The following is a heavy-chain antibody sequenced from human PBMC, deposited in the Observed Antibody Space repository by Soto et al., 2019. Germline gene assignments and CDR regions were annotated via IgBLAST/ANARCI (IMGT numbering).Heavy chain of an antibody. J-gene: IGHJ3*02. CDR2: ISSSSSYI. Sequence: GSLRLSCAASGFTFSSYSMNWVRQAPGKGLEWVSSISSSSSYIYYADSVKGRFTISRDNAKNSLYLQMNSLRAEDTAVYYCARDPLIVVVPAAPDDAFDIWGQGTMVTVSS. CDR3: ARDPLIVVVPAAPDDAFDI. V-gene: IGHV3-21*01. CDR1: GFTFSSYS. D-gene: IGHD2-2*01.